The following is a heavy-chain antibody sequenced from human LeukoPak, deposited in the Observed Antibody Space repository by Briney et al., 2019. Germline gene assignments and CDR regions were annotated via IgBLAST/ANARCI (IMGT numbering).Heavy chain of an antibody. Sequence: PGGSLRLSCAASGFTFSSYAMSWDRQAPGKGLEWVAVIWYDGSNKYYADSVKGRFTISRDNSKNTLYLQMNSLRAEDTAVYYCAKDGCTNGVCYVFDYWGQGTLVTVSS. V-gene: IGHV3-33*06. D-gene: IGHD2-8*01. CDR3: AKDGCTNGVCYVFDY. CDR2: IWYDGSNK. J-gene: IGHJ4*02. CDR1: GFTFSSYA.